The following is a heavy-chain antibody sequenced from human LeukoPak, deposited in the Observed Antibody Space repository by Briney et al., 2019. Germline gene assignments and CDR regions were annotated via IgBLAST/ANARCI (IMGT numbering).Heavy chain of an antibody. J-gene: IGHJ4*02. CDR1: GFTFSSYW. Sequence: GGSLRLSCAASGFTFSSYWMSWVRQAPGKGLEWVANIKQDGSEKYYVDSVKGRFTISRDNAKNSLYLQMNSLRAEDTAVYYCARDVTWIQLWHDYWGQGTLVTVSS. D-gene: IGHD5-18*01. CDR3: ARDVTWIQLWHDY. CDR2: IKQDGSEK. V-gene: IGHV3-7*01.